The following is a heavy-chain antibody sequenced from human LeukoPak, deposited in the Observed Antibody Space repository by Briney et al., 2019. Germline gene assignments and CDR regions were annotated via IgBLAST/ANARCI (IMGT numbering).Heavy chain of an antibody. J-gene: IGHJ4*02. CDR2: IKQDGSET. D-gene: IGHD4-17*01. CDR3: ARDGDYIMPPFDY. CDR1: GFTFTRYW. Sequence: GGSLRLSCAASGFTFTRYWMSWVRQAPGKGLEWVANIKQDGSETHYVDSVKGRFTISRDNARNSVYLQMNSLSDDDTAVYYCARDGDYIMPPFDYCGQGILVTVSS. V-gene: IGHV3-7*01.